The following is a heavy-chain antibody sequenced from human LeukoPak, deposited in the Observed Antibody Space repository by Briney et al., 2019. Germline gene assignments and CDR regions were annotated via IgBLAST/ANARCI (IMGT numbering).Heavy chain of an antibody. CDR2: INSSGGST. D-gene: IGHD1-26*01. J-gene: IGHJ4*02. CDR1: GYTFTSYY. V-gene: IGHV1-46*01. CDR3: ARGWDQYQGEDY. Sequence: ASVKVSCKASGYTFTSYYMHWVRQAPGQGLEWMGIINSSGGSTSYAQKFQGRVTMSRDTSTSTVYMELSSLRFEDTALYYCARGWDQYQGEDYWGQGTLVTVSS.